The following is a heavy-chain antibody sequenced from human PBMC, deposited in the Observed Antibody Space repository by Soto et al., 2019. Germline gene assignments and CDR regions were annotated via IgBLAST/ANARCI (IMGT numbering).Heavy chain of an antibody. CDR3: TKQKGDSRTYNGMDG. D-gene: IGHD2-21*02. V-gene: IGHV6-1*01. Sequence: QTLSLTCAISGDSVSSNSAAWNCIRQSPSRGLEWLGRAYYRSQWYYDSAVSVRSRITVIPDTSKNQFSLQLNSVTPEDTAVYYCTKQKGDSRTYNGMDGWGHGTTVTVSS. J-gene: IGHJ6*02. CDR1: GDSVSSNSAA. CDR2: AYYRSQWYY.